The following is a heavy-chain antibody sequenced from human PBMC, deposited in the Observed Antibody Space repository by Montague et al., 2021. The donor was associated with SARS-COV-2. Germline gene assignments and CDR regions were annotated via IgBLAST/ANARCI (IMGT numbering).Heavy chain of an antibody. CDR3: ARESGFLDAFDI. V-gene: IGHV4-59*01. CDR1: GGSMNSYY. CDR2: IFYSGDT. J-gene: IGHJ3*02. Sequence: SETLSLTCTVSGGSMNSYYWSWIRQPPGKGLEWIGYIFYSGDTNNNPPLKSRVTISVDTSKNQFSLKLTSVTAADTAVYYCARESGFLDAFDIWGQGTMVTVSS. D-gene: IGHD1-14*01.